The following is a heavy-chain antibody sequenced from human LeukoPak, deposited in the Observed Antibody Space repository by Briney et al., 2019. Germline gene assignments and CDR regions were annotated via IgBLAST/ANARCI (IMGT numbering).Heavy chain of an antibody. J-gene: IGHJ4*02. Sequence: ASVKVSCKASGYTFTGYYMHWVRQAPGQGLEWMGWINPNSGGTNYAQEFQGRVTMTRDTSISTAYMELSRLRSDDTAVYYCARLPLDPYYYDSSGPQPMWGQGTLVTVSS. CDR3: ARLPLDPYYYDSSGPQPM. D-gene: IGHD3-22*01. V-gene: IGHV1-2*02. CDR2: INPNSGGT. CDR1: GYTFTGYY.